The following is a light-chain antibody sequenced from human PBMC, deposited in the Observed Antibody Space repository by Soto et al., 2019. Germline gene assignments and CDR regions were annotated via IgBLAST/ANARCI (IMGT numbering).Light chain of an antibody. CDR3: QSYDSSLSGYV. CDR1: SSDVGAYNF. Sequence: QSALTQPPSVSGSPGQSVTISCTGTSSDVGAYNFVSWYQQLPGSAPKLLIYGNRNRPSGVPDRLSGSRSGTSASLAITGLQAEDEADYYCQSYDSSLSGYVFGTGTKLTVL. J-gene: IGLJ1*01. CDR2: GNR. V-gene: IGLV1-40*01.